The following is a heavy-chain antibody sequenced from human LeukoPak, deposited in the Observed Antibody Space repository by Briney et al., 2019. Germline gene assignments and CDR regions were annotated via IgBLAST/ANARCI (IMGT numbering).Heavy chain of an antibody. CDR2: MNPNSGNT. V-gene: IGHV1-8*03. CDR1: GYTFTSYD. Sequence: GASVKVSCKASGYTFTSYDINWVRQATGQGLEWMGWMNPNSGNTGYAQKFQGRVTITRNTSISTAYMELSSLRSEDTAVYYCAVNYYDSSGSYYVLFDYWGQGTLVTVSS. D-gene: IGHD3-22*01. J-gene: IGHJ4*02. CDR3: AVNYYDSSGSYYVLFDY.